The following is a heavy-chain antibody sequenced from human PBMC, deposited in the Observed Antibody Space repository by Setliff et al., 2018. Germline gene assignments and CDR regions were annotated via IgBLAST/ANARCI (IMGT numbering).Heavy chain of an antibody. CDR3: ARESGSPRYMDV. V-gene: IGHV1-69*05. Sequence: SVKVSCKASGATFSSYGISWVRQAPGQGLEWMGGTIPVFGTTDYAQKFQGRVTIMTDESTSTAYMELSSLTSEDTAVYYCARESGSPRYMDVWGNGTTVTVSS. CDR2: TIPVFGTT. CDR1: GATFSSYG. D-gene: IGHD3-3*01. J-gene: IGHJ6*03.